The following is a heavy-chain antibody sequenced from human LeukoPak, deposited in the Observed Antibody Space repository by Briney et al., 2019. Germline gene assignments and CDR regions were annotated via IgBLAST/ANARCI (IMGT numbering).Heavy chain of an antibody. CDR1: GSSINTYY. J-gene: IGHJ5*02. V-gene: IGHV4-59*01. Sequence: SETLSLTCTVSGSSINTYYWNWMRQSPGKGLEWIGYIYDNGNTNFNTSLKSRVTISVDTSKKQVSLKLSSVTAADTAIYYCARGGGSSSPRGTWFDPWGQGILVTVSS. CDR2: IYDNGNT. D-gene: IGHD2-2*01. CDR3: ARGGGSSSPRGTWFDP.